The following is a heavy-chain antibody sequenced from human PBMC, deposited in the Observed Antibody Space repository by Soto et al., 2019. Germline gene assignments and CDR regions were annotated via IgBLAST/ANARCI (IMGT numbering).Heavy chain of an antibody. CDR2: FIPLFGTA. D-gene: IGHD2-21*02. CDR1: GVTFSRYA. J-gene: IGHJ6*02. Sequence: SVTVSCKASGVTFSRYAISWVRQPPGHGLEWVGGFIPLFGTANYAQNFQSRVTITADESTSTAYMELSSLRFEDTAVYYCARGNCGGDCYRGGYYYYGMDVWGQGTTVTVSS. V-gene: IGHV1-69*13. CDR3: ARGNCGGDCYRGGYYYYGMDV.